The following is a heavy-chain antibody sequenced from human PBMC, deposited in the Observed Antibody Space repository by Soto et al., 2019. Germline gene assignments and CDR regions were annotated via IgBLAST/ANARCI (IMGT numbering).Heavy chain of an antibody. CDR3: ARHGLGYCTNGVCYTIDY. J-gene: IGHJ4*02. CDR2: ISSSSSYI. V-gene: IGHV3-21*01. Sequence: RRLSCAASGFTFSSYSMNWVRQAPGKGLEWVSSISSSSSYIYYADSVKGRFTISRDNAKNSLYLQMNSLRAEDTAVYYCARHGLGYCTNGVCYTIDYWGQGTLVTVSS. D-gene: IGHD2-8*01. CDR1: GFTFSSYS.